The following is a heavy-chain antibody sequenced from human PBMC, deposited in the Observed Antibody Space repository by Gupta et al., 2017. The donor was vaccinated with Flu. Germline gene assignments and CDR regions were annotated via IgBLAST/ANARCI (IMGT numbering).Heavy chain of an antibody. V-gene: IGHV3-30*18. Sequence: QERVVESGGGVVQPGRSLRLSCAASGFSFSNYGMHWVRQAPGKGLEWVAVISHDGSNYYHTDSVKGRFTISRDNSKNTLYLQMSSLRTEDTAVYYCAKDWRGDNNNYGMNVWGQGTTVTVSS. CDR3: AKDWRGDNNNYGMNV. D-gene: IGHD5-24*01. CDR1: GFSFSNYG. CDR2: ISHDGSNY. J-gene: IGHJ6*02.